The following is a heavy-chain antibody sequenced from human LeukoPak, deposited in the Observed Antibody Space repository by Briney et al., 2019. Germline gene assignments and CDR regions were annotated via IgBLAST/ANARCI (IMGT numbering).Heavy chain of an antibody. V-gene: IGHV3-21*01. J-gene: IGHJ4*02. CDR2: ISATTIYA. CDR3: ARIGLGRDAYNSFHF. Sequence: GGSLILPCTASGFTFSNYDMTWVRQAPGKGLEWVSSISATTIYAFSADSVRGRYTISRDNVENSLYLQMNNLRGEDTGVYFCARIGLGRDAYNSFHFWGQGTLVTVSS. CDR1: GFTFSNYD. D-gene: IGHD5-24*01.